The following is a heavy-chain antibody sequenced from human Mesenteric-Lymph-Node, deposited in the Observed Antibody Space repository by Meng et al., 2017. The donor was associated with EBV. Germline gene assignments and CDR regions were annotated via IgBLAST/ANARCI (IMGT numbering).Heavy chain of an antibody. CDR2: IYYSGST. J-gene: IGHJ4*02. CDR3: ALIIVGATHFDY. Sequence: GQLQESGPGLVKPSETLSLTCTVSGGSVSSGSYYWSWIRQPPGKGLEWIGYIYYSGSTNYNPSLRSRVTISVDTSKNQFSLKLSSVTAADTAVYYCALIIVGATHFDYWGQGTLVTVSS. CDR1: GGSVSSGSYY. V-gene: IGHV4-61*01. D-gene: IGHD1-26*01.